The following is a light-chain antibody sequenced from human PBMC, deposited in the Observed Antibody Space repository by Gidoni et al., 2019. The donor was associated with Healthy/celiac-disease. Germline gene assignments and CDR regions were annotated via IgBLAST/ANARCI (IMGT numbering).Light chain of an antibody. V-gene: IGKV3-15*01. CDR2: GAS. CDR3: QQYHNWWYT. CDR1: QSVSSN. J-gene: IGKJ2*01. Sequence: TLLWSPGERSTPSCSASQSVSSNLAWCQQKPGQAPRLLIYGASSRATGIPARLSGSRSCTEFTLTIISRLSEDFAVDYCQQYHNWWYTFGQGTKLEIK.